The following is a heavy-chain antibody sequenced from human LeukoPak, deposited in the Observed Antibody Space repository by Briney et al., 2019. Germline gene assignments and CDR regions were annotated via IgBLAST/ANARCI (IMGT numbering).Heavy chain of an antibody. D-gene: IGHD4-23*01. V-gene: IGHV4-59*01. Sequence: SETLSLTCTVSGGSISSYYWSWIRQPPGKGLEWIGYIYYSGSTNYNPSLKSRVTISVDTSKNQFSLKLSSVTAADTAVYYCARDVVDGGNDYWGQGTLVTVSS. CDR1: GGSISSYY. CDR3: ARDVVDGGNDY. J-gene: IGHJ4*02. CDR2: IYYSGST.